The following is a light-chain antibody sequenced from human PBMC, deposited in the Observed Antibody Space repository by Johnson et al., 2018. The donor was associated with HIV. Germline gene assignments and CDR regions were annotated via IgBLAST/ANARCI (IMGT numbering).Light chain of an antibody. V-gene: IGLV1-51*02. Sequence: QSVLTQPPSVSAAPGQKVTISCSGSSSNIGNNYVSWYQHLPGTAPKLLIYENNKRPSGIPDRFSGSKSGTSATLGITGLQTGDEADYYCGTWDTSLSVGVFGTGTKVTGL. CDR2: ENN. J-gene: IGLJ1*01. CDR1: SSNIGNNY. CDR3: GTWDTSLSVGV.